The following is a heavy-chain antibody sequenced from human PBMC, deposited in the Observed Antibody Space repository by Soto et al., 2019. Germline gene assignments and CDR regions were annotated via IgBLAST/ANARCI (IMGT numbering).Heavy chain of an antibody. Sequence: PSETLYLTCTVSGGSISSGGYYWSWIRQHPGKGLEWIGYIYYSGSTYYNPSLKSRVTISVDTSKNQFSLKLSSVTAADTAVYYCARSRIISIFGVVTPKSFDPWGPGTLLTVS. CDR2: IYYSGST. D-gene: IGHD3-3*01. J-gene: IGHJ5*02. CDR1: GGSISSGGYY. V-gene: IGHV4-31*03. CDR3: ARSRIISIFGVVTPKSFDP.